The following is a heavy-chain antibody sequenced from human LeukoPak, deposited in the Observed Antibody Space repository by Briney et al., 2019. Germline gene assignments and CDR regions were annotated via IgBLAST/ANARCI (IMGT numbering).Heavy chain of an antibody. J-gene: IGHJ4*02. V-gene: IGHV3-7*01. Sequence: GGSLRLSCAASGFIFSSYSMTWVRQAPGKGLEWVANLDQGGSDDFYLDSVRGRFTISRDNAKNSLYLQMDSLRVEDTAVYYCARDLYGDYCADYWGQGTLVTVSS. D-gene: IGHD4-17*01. CDR2: LDQGGSDD. CDR1: GFIFSSYS. CDR3: ARDLYGDYCADY.